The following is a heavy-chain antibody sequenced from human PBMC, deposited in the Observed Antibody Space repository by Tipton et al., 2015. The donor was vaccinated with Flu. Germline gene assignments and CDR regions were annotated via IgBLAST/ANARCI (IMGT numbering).Heavy chain of an antibody. Sequence: TLSLTCSVSGGSISSGGEYWTWIRQHPGKGLEWIASIYYSGGTYYNPSLESRVTMPVDTSKNQFSVSLTSVTAADTAVYYCARDQGFGGGMTYDYFAMDVWGQGTTVTVSS. CDR1: GGSISSGGEY. D-gene: IGHD3-10*01. CDR3: ARDQGFGGGMTYDYFAMDV. V-gene: IGHV4-31*03. J-gene: IGHJ6*02. CDR2: IYYSGGT.